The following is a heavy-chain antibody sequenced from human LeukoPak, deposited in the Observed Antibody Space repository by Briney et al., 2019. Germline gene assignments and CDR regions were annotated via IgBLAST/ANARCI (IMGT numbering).Heavy chain of an antibody. CDR1: GFTVSSNY. CDR3: ARGVGSGWIYYFDY. V-gene: IGHV3-66*01. CDR2: VYSGGST. J-gene: IGHJ4*02. D-gene: IGHD6-19*01. Sequence: GGSRRLSCAASGFTVSSNYMSWVRQAPGKGLEWVSVVYSGGSTYYADSVKGRFTISRDNSKNTLYLQMNSLRDEDTAVYYCARGVGSGWIYYFDYWGQGTLVTVSS.